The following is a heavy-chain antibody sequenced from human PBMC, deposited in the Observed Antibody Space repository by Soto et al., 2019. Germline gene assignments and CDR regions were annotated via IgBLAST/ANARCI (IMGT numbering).Heavy chain of an antibody. CDR1: GFTFSSYG. CDR2: ISYDGSNK. CDR3: AKEGGRRGDPREKYFDY. V-gene: IGHV3-30*18. J-gene: IGHJ4*02. D-gene: IGHD3-16*01. Sequence: ESGGGVVPPGRSLRLSCAASGFTFSSYGMHWVRQAPGKGLEWVAVISYDGSNKYYADSVKGRFTISRDNSKNTLYLQMNSLRAEDTAVYYCAKEGGRRGDPREKYFDYWGQGTLVTVSS.